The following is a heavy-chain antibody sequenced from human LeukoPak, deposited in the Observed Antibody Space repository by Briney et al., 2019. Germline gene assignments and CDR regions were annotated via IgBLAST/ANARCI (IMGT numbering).Heavy chain of an antibody. CDR1: GFTFSDYY. D-gene: IGHD4-23*01. V-gene: IGHV3-11*01. Sequence: PGGSLRLSCAASGFTFSDYYMSWIRQAPGKGLEWVSYISSSGSTIYYADSVKGRFTISRDNAKNSLYLQMNSLRAEDTAVYYCARERWILRWAALADYWGQGTLVTVSS. CDR2: ISSSGSTI. CDR3: ARERWILRWAALADY. J-gene: IGHJ4*02.